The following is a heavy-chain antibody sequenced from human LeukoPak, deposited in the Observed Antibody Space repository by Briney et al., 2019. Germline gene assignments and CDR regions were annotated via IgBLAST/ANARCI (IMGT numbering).Heavy chain of an antibody. Sequence: GGSLRLSCAASGFTFSSYSMNWVRQAPGKGLEWVSYISSSSSTIYYADSVKGRFTISRDNAKNSLYLQMNSLRAEDTAVYYCARTYSGSYYIPAYFDYWGQGTLVTVSS. CDR2: ISSSSSTI. V-gene: IGHV3-48*01. J-gene: IGHJ4*02. CDR3: ARTYSGSYYIPAYFDY. D-gene: IGHD1-26*01. CDR1: GFTFSSYS.